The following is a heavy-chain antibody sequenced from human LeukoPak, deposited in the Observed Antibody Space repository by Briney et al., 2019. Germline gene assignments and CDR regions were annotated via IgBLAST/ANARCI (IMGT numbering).Heavy chain of an antibody. CDR2: IWYDGSNK. J-gene: IGHJ4*02. Sequence: QSGGSLRLSCAASGFTFSSYGMHWVRQAPGKGLEWVAVIWYDGSNKYYAGSVKGRFTISRDNSKNTLYLQMNSLRAEDTAVYYCAKGQASSVSPYDYWGQGTLVTVSS. CDR1: GFTFSSYG. CDR3: AKGQASSVSPYDY. V-gene: IGHV3-33*06. D-gene: IGHD3-22*01.